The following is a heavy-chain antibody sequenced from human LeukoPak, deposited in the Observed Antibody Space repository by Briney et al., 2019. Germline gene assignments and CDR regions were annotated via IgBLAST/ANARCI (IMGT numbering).Heavy chain of an antibody. Sequence: GGSLRLSCAVSGFTFSDYWMHWVRQTPTNGLVWVSRVNSDGSSTNYADSVKGPFIIFRDDAKNTLSLQMNSLRSEDTAVYYCVRGSPKAGTMTTLFDSWGQGTLVTVSS. V-gene: IGHV3-74*01. CDR1: GFTFSDYW. D-gene: IGHD4-17*01. CDR3: VRGSPKAGTMTTLFDS. J-gene: IGHJ4*02. CDR2: VNSDGSST.